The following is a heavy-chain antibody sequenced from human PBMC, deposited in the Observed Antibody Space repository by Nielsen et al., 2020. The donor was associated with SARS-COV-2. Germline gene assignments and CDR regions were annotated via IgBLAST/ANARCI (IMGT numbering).Heavy chain of an antibody. CDR1: GYTFTSYG. D-gene: IGHD6-19*01. V-gene: IGHV1-18*04. J-gene: IGHJ4*02. Sequence: ASVKVSCKASGYTFTSYGISWVRQAPGQGLEWMGWISAYNGSTNYAQKLQGRVAMTTDTSTSTAYMELRSLRSDDTAVYYCARAVAVAGTIRPDDYWGQGTLVTVSS. CDR2: ISAYNGST. CDR3: ARAVAVAGTIRPDDY.